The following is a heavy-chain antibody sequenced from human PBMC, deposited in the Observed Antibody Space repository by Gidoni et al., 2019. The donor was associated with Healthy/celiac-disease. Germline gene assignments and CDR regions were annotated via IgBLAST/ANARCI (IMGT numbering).Heavy chain of an antibody. V-gene: IGHV3-66*01. CDR3: SGPAPGINIVATPGGMDV. Sequence: EVQLVESGGGLVQPGGSLRLSCAASGFTVSSNYMSWVRQAPGKGLEWVSVIYSGGSTYYADSVKGRFTISRDNSKNTLYLQMNSLRAEDTAVYYCSGPAPGINIVATPGGMDVWGQGTTVTVSS. D-gene: IGHD5-12*01. J-gene: IGHJ6*02. CDR2: IYSGGST. CDR1: GFTVSSNY.